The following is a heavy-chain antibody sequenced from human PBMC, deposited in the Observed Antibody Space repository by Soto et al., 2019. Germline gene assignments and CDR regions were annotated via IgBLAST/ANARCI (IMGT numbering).Heavy chain of an antibody. Sequence: EVQLVESGGVVVQPGGSLRLSCAASGFTFDDYTMHWVRQAPGKGLEWVSLISWDGGSTYYADSVKGRFTISRDNSKNSLYLQMNSLRAEDTALYYCAKDSSSGSYAGAFDIWGQGTMVTVSS. CDR2: ISWDGGST. CDR1: GFTFDDYT. CDR3: AKDSSSGSYAGAFDI. D-gene: IGHD3-10*01. J-gene: IGHJ3*02. V-gene: IGHV3-43D*04.